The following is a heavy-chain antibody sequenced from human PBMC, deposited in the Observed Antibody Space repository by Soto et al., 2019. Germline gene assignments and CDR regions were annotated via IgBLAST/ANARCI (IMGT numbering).Heavy chain of an antibody. V-gene: IGHV4-30-2*01. J-gene: IGHJ6*02. CDR3: ARGSTHFCTNGICYTSYYYYCMDV. CDR2: IYHSGST. D-gene: IGHD2-8*01. Sequence: PSETLSLTCAVSGGSISSGGYSWSWIRQPPGKGLEWIGYIYHSGSTYYNPSLKSRVTISVDRSKNQFSLKLSSVTAADTAVYYCARGSTHFCTNGICYTSYYYYCMDVWGQGTTVTVSS. CDR1: GGSISSGGYS.